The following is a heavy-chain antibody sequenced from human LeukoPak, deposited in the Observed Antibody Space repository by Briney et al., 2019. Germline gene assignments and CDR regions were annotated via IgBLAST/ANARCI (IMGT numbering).Heavy chain of an antibody. D-gene: IGHD1-7*01. CDR3: MGWVDWNYVTPFFFDY. V-gene: IGHV3-73*01. Sequence: SGGSLRLSCAASGFTFSGSAMHWVRQASGKGLEWVGRIRSKANSYATAYAASVKGRFTISRDDSKNTAYLQMNSLKTEDTAVYYCMGWVDWNYVTPFFFDYWGQGTLVTVSS. J-gene: IGHJ4*02. CDR2: IRSKANSYAT. CDR1: GFTFSGSA.